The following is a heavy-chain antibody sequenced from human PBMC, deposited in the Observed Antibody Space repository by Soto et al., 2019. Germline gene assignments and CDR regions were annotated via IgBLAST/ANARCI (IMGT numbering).Heavy chain of an antibody. Sequence: QVQLQQWGAGLLKPSETLSLTCAVYGGSFSGYYWSWIRQPPGKGLEWIGEINHSGSTNYNPSLKSRVTISVDTSKHQFPLKLSSVTAADTAVYYCARSRRWLPSYYFDYWGQGTLVTVSS. J-gene: IGHJ4*02. D-gene: IGHD5-12*01. CDR2: INHSGST. CDR1: GGSFSGYY. CDR3: ARSRRWLPSYYFDY. V-gene: IGHV4-34*01.